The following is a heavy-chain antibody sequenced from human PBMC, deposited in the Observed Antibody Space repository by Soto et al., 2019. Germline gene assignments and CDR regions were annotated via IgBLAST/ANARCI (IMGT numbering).Heavy chain of an antibody. J-gene: IGHJ6*03. D-gene: IGHD2-2*01. CDR2: IYYSGST. Sequence: PSETLSLTCTVSGGSISSSSYYWGWIRQPPGKGLEWIGSIYYSGSTYYNPSLKSRVTISVDTSKNQFSLKLSSVTAADTAVYYCEADCSSTSCPWKRQTYYYYYMDVWGKETTVTVSS. CDR3: EADCSSTSCPWKRQTYYYYYMDV. V-gene: IGHV4-39*01. CDR1: GGSISSSSYY.